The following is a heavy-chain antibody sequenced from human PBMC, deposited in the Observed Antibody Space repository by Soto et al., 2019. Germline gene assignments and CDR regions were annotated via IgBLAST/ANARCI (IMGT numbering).Heavy chain of an antibody. Sequence: QVLVVESGGGVVQPGRSLRLSCAASRFSFSSYGMHWVRQAPGKGLEWVAVISYDGSNKYYADSVKGRFTISRDNSKNTVSLQMNSLSAEDTAVYYCATVPGETYDFWSGFDNWGQGTLVTVSS. CDR1: RFSFSSYG. V-gene: IGHV3-30*03. D-gene: IGHD3-3*01. CDR3: ATVPGETYDFWSGFDN. J-gene: IGHJ4*02. CDR2: ISYDGSNK.